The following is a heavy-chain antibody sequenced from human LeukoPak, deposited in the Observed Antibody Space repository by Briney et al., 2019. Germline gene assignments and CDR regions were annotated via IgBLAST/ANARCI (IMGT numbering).Heavy chain of an antibody. V-gene: IGHV3-15*01. CDR2: IKSIPDGGTT. CDR3: TAGTGTSDFDY. CDR1: GFTFTKAW. J-gene: IGHJ4*02. Sequence: KSGGSLRLSCAASGFTFTKAWMSWARQAPGKGLEWVGRIKSIPDGGTTDYAAPVKGRFTVSRDDSKTTAYLQMNSLKTEDTAVYYCTAGTGTSDFDYWGQGTLVTVSS.